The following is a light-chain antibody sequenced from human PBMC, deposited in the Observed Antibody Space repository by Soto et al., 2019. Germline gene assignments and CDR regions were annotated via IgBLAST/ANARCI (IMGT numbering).Light chain of an antibody. CDR2: EGS. Sequence: QSALTQPPSASGSPGQSVTISCTGTSSDVGGYNFVSWYQQHPGKAPKFMIYEGSKRPSGVPDRFSGSKSGNTASLTVSGLQAEDEADYYCSSYAGGIKWVFGGGTKLTVL. J-gene: IGLJ3*02. CDR3: SSYAGGIKWV. CDR1: SSDVGGYNF. V-gene: IGLV2-8*01.